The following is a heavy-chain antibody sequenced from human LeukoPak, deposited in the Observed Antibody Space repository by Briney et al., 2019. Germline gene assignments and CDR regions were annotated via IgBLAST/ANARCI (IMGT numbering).Heavy chain of an antibody. CDR1: GYTFSSYD. J-gene: IGHJ6*02. CDR3: VLGYSFGPYGMDV. V-gene: IGHV3-64D*09. D-gene: IGHD2-15*01. Sequence: GGSLKLSCSASGYTFSSYDMHWVRQAPGKGLEYVSAISDSGGSTYYADSVKGRFTISRDKSKNTLYLQISRLRAEDTAVYFCVLGYSFGPYGMDVWGQGTTVTVSS. CDR2: ISDSGGST.